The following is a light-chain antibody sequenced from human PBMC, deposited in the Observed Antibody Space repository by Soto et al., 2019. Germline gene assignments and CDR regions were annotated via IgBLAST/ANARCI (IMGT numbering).Light chain of an antibody. CDR1: SSDVGAYDY. CDR2: EVS. J-gene: IGLJ1*01. V-gene: IGLV2-14*03. Sequence: QSALTQPGSVPGSPGESITISCTGTSSDVGAYDYVSWCQQHPDKAPKLMIYEVSNRPSGVSNRFSGSKSVNTATLTISGLQADDEADYYCSSYTSSSTRVFGTGTKVSVL. CDR3: SSYTSSSTRV.